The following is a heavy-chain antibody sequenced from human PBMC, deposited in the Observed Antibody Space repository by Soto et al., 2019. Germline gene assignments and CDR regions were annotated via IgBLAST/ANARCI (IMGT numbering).Heavy chain of an antibody. D-gene: IGHD6-19*01. J-gene: IGHJ6*02. CDR2: ISTDNGNT. Sequence: ASVKVSCKASGYTFTSSGISWVRQAPGQGLEWMGWISTDNGNTKYAQHLQGRVTMTADTSTDTAYLALSSLRSEDTAVYYCATYERKWLASQNYYYYYAMDVWGQGTTVTVSS. CDR1: GYTFTSSG. CDR3: ATYERKWLASQNYYYYYAMDV. V-gene: IGHV1-18*01.